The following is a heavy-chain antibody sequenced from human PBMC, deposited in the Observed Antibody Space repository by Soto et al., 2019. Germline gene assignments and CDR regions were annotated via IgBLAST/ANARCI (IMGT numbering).Heavy chain of an antibody. V-gene: IGHV4-30-4*01. CDR3: ARLFAYYDKEPGAFDI. CDR2: IYYSGTS. J-gene: IGHJ3*02. Sequence: SLTCSVSGGSIRSDDYYWSWIRQPPGKGLEWIGYIYYSGTSYYNPSLKSRLIISVDTSKNQFSLELTSVTAADTAMYYCARLFAYYDKEPGAFDIWGQGTMVTVSS. D-gene: IGHD3-16*01. CDR1: GGSIRSDDYY.